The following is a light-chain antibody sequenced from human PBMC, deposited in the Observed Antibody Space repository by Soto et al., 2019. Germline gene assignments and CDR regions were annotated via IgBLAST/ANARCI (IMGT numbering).Light chain of an antibody. CDR2: WAS. CDR1: QSVLYSSNNKNY. CDR3: QQYYSTPRT. J-gene: IGKJ1*01. Sequence: DIVMTQSPDSLAVSLGGRATINCKSSQSVLYSSNNKNYLAWYQQKPGQPPKLLIYWASTRESGVPDRFSGSGSGTDFTLPISSLQAEDVAVYYCQQYYSTPRTFGQGTKVAIK. V-gene: IGKV4-1*01.